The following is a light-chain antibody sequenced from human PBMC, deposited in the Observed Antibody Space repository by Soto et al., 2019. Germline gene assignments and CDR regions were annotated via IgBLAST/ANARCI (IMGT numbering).Light chain of an antibody. CDR1: QSISDT. CDR3: QQYNNWPWT. Sequence: EIVMTQSPATLSVSPGGRSTLTCRASQSISDTLAWDQQKPGQAPRLLIYSASRGATGFPARFSGSGSGTGFTLTISSLQSEDFAVYYCQQYNNWPWTFGQGTKVDIK. CDR2: SAS. V-gene: IGKV3-15*01. J-gene: IGKJ1*01.